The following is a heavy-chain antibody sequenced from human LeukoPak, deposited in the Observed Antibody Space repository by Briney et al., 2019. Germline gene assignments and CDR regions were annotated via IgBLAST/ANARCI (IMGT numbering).Heavy chain of an antibody. D-gene: IGHD2-2*01. CDR3: ARDLMINCSSTSCYWAIYYGMDV. CDR1: AFIFSGHW. Sequence: GGSLRLSCEGSAFIFSGHWMNWVRQTPGKGLEWVASIKEDGSERQYVDSVKGRFSISRDNTKGSLFLQLNSLRAEDTAVYYCARDLMINCSSTSCYWAIYYGMDVWGQGTTVTVSS. CDR2: IKEDGSER. V-gene: IGHV3-7*03. J-gene: IGHJ6*02.